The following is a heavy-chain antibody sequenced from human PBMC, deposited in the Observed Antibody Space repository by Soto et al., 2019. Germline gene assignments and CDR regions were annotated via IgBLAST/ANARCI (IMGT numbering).Heavy chain of an antibody. D-gene: IGHD6-6*01. CDR2: ISYDGSNK. Sequence: GGSLRLSCAASGFTFSSYGMHWVRQAPGKGLEWVAVISYDGSNKYYADSVKGRFTISGDNSKNTLYLQMNSLRAEDTAVYYCAKDSSSTYYYGMDVWGQGTTVTVSS. V-gene: IGHV3-30*18. J-gene: IGHJ6*02. CDR3: AKDSSSTYYYGMDV. CDR1: GFTFSSYG.